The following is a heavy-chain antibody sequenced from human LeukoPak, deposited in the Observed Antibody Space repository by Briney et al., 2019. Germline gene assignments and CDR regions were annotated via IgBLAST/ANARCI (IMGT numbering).Heavy chain of an antibody. V-gene: IGHV3-53*01. CDR3: ARRAGAYSHPYDY. CDR2: IYSDNT. CDR1: GFTFSSNS. D-gene: IGHD4-17*01. J-gene: IGHJ4*02. Sequence: GGSLRLSCTVSGFTFSSNSMSWVRQAPGKGLEWVSFIYSDNTHYSDSVKGRFTISRDNSKNTLYLQMNSLRAEDTAVYHCARRAGAYSHPYDYWGQGTLVTVSS.